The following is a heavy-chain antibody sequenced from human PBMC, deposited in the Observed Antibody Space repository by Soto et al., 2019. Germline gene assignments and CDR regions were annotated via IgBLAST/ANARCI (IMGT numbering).Heavy chain of an antibody. Sequence: QVQLVESGGGVVQPGRSLRLSCAASGFTFSSYGMHWVRQAPGKGVEWVAVISYDGSNKYYADSVKGRFTISRDNSKNTLYLQMNSLRAEDTAVYYCTYGSGGGFDIWGQGTMVTVSS. CDR3: TYGSGGGFDI. D-gene: IGHD3-10*01. CDR1: GFTFSSYG. V-gene: IGHV3-30*03. J-gene: IGHJ3*02. CDR2: ISYDGSNK.